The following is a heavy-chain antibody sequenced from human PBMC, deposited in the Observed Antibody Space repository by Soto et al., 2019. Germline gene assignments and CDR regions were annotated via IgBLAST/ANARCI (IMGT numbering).Heavy chain of an antibody. J-gene: IGHJ4*02. CDR3: ARGVSACVDY. V-gene: IGHV1-8*01. D-gene: IGHD6-19*01. Sequence: QVQLVQSGAEVREPGASVKVSCKASGYSFTSLDINWVRQTAGQGLEWMGWMQPSTGRTGYAQKFQGRVTMTRDTSINTAYIELSTLTSDDTAFYYCARGVSACVDYWGQGTLVTVSS. CDR1: GYSFTSLD. CDR2: MQPSTGRT.